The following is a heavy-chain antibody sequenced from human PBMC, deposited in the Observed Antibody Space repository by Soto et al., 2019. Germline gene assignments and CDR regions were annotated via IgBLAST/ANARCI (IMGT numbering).Heavy chain of an antibody. CDR2: INAGNGNT. J-gene: IGHJ4*02. CDR1: GYTFTSYT. V-gene: IGHV1-3*01. Sequence: QVQLVQSGAEVKKPGASVKVSCKASGYTFTSYTMHWVRQAPGQRLEWMGWINAGNGNTKYSQKFQGRVTITRDTSASTAYMELSSLRSEDTAVYYCARGPGGPDGPGDYWGQGTLVTVYS. CDR3: ARGPGGPDGPGDY. D-gene: IGHD2-15*01.